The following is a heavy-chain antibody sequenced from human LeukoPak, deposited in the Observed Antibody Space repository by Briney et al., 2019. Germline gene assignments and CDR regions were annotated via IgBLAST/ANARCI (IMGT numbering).Heavy chain of an antibody. D-gene: IGHD5-24*01. CDR3: ARWGQDGYVLPDKNWFDP. Sequence: SQTLSLTCAISGDSVSSNSAAWNWIRQSPSRGLEWLGRTYYRSKWYNDYAVSVKSRITINPDTSKNQFSLKLSSVTAADTAVYYCARWGQDGYVLPDKNWFDPWGQGTLVTVSS. CDR1: GDSVSSNSAA. V-gene: IGHV6-1*01. J-gene: IGHJ5*02. CDR2: TYYRSKWYN.